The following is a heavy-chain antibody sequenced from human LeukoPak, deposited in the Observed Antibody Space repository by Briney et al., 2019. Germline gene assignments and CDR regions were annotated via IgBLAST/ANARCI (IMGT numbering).Heavy chain of an antibody. V-gene: IGHV3-30*18. J-gene: IGHJ4*02. CDR3: AKGATTASFDY. CDR1: GFTFSSYG. CDR2: ISYDGGNK. D-gene: IGHD5-12*01. Sequence: GSLRLSCAASGFTFSSYGMHWVRQAPGKGLEWVAVISYDGGNKYYADSVKGRFTISRDNSKNTLYLQMNSLRAEDTAVYYCAKGATTASFDYWGQGTLVTVSS.